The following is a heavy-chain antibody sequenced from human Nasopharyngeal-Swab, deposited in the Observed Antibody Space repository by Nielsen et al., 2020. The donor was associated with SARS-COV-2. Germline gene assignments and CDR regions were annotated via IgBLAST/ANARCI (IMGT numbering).Heavy chain of an antibody. CDR2: ISSSGSTI. CDR3: ARNILTGYYSSDAFDI. Sequence: WIRQPPGKGLEWVSYISSSGSTIYYADSVKGRFTISRDNAKNSLYLQMNSLRAEDTAVYYCARNILTGYYSSDAFDIWGQGTIVTVSS. J-gene: IGHJ3*02. D-gene: IGHD3-9*01. V-gene: IGHV3-48*03.